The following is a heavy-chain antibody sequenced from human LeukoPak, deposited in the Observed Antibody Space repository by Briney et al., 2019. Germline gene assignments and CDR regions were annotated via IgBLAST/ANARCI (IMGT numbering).Heavy chain of an antibody. CDR1: GFTFGSYS. Sequence: GGSLRLSCAASGFTFGSYSMNWVRQAPGKGLEWVSSISSSSSYIYYADSVKGRFTISRDNAKNSLYLQMNSLRAEDTAVYYCARGRDSSGYPFWGQGTLVTVSS. J-gene: IGHJ4*02. D-gene: IGHD3-22*01. V-gene: IGHV3-21*01. CDR3: ARGRDSSGYPF. CDR2: ISSSSSYI.